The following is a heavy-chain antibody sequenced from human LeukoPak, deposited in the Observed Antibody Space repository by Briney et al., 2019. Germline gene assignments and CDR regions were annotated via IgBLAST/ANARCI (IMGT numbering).Heavy chain of an antibody. CDR2: ISPNGGTT. J-gene: IGHJ4*02. D-gene: IGHD3-10*01. V-gene: IGHV3-64D*06. Sequence: GSLRLSCSASGFTFSNYAMDWVRQAPGKGLEYVSAISPNGGTTYYADSVKGRFTISRDNSKNTLYLQMSSLRLEDTAVYYCVRDPNYRSGSKFDYWGQGTLVTVSS. CDR3: VRDPNYRSGSKFDY. CDR1: GFTFSNYA.